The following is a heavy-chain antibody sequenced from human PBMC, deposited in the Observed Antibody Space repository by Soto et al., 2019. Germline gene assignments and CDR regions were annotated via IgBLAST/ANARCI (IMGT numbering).Heavy chain of an antibody. CDR1: GYTFTSYY. V-gene: IGHV1-46*01. CDR3: AREPSYYDFWSGYYGGYFDY. Sequence: GASVKVSCKASGYTFTSYYMPWVRPAPGQGLEWMGIINPSGGSTSYAQKFQGRVTMTRDTSTSTVYMELSSLRSEDTAVYYCAREPSYYDFWSGYYGGYFDYWGQGTLVTVSS. CDR2: INPSGGST. J-gene: IGHJ4*02. D-gene: IGHD3-3*01.